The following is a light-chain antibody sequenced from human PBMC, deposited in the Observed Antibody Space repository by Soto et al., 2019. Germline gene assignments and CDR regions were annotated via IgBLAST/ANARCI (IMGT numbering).Light chain of an antibody. CDR1: QSVSSSS. Sequence: EIVVTQSPGTLSLSPGESTTLSCRASQSVSSSSLAWYQQRPGQAPRLLIYGASSRATGVPDRFSGSGSGTDFTLTISRLEPEDFAVYYCQEYGNSRTFGQGTKVEIK. J-gene: IGKJ1*01. CDR2: GAS. CDR3: QEYGNSRT. V-gene: IGKV3-20*01.